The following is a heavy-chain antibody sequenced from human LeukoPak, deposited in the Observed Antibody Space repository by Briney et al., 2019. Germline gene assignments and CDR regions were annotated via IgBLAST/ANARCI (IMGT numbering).Heavy chain of an antibody. D-gene: IGHD6-13*01. CDR2: ISGSGGST. V-gene: IGHV3-23*01. J-gene: IGHJ4*02. Sequence: GGSLRLSCAASGFTFANYAMSWVRQGPGKGLEWVSTISGSGGSTYYADSVKGRFTISRDNSKNTLFLQMNSLRADDTAIYFCAKDQKSIAATGYDYWGQGTLVTVSS. CDR1: GFTFANYA. CDR3: AKDQKSIAATGYDY.